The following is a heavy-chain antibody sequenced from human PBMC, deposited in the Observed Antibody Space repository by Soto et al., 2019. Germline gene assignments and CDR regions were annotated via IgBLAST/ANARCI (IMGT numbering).Heavy chain of an antibody. D-gene: IGHD5-12*01. J-gene: IGHJ4*02. CDR3: AREGRDSSPYSGYDLAPFDY. CDR1: GGSISSYY. V-gene: IGHV4-59*01. Sequence: SETLSLTCTVSGGSISSYYWSWIRQPPGKGLEWIGYIYYSGSTNYNPSLKSRVTISVDASKNQFSLKLSSVTAADTAVYYCAREGRDSSPYSGYDLAPFDYWGQGTLVTVSS. CDR2: IYYSGST.